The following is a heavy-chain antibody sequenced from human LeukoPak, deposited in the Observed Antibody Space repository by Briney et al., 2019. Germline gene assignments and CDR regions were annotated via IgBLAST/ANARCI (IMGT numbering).Heavy chain of an antibody. CDR3: ARGRPERIAARRFDY. CDR2: INHSGST. Sequence: SETLSLTCSVSGGSISSYYWSWIRQPPGKGLEWIGEINHSGSTNYNPSLKSRVTISVDTSKNQFSLKLSSVTAADTAVYYCARGRPERIAARRFDYWGQGTLVTVSS. D-gene: IGHD6-6*01. CDR1: GGSISSYY. V-gene: IGHV4-34*01. J-gene: IGHJ4*02.